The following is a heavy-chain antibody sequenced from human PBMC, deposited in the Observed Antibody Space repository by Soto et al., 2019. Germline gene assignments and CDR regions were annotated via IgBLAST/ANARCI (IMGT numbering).Heavy chain of an antibody. Sequence: QVQLVQSGAEVKKPGSSVKVSCKASGDTFSSYAISLVRQAPGQGLEWMGGIIPIFGTANYAQKFQGRVTITADETTSTAYMELSSLRSEDTAVYYCARDGSGYRSRASPMDVWGQGTTVTVSS. CDR2: IIPIFGTA. CDR1: GDTFSSYA. D-gene: IGHD3-22*01. J-gene: IGHJ6*02. V-gene: IGHV1-69*01. CDR3: ARDGSGYRSRASPMDV.